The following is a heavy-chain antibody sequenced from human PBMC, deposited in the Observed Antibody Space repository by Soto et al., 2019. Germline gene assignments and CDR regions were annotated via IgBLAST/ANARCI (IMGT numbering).Heavy chain of an antibody. V-gene: IGHV4-59*01. CDR3: ARGGYGSGSYYNYYFDY. J-gene: IGHJ4*02. CDR2: IYYSGST. CDR1: GGSISSYY. Sequence: PSETLSLTCTVSGGSISSYYWSWIRQPPGKGLEWIGYIYYSGSTNYNPSLKSRVTISVDTSKNRFSLKLSSVTAADTAVYYCARGGYGSGSYYNYYFDYWGQGTLVTVSS. D-gene: IGHD3-10*01.